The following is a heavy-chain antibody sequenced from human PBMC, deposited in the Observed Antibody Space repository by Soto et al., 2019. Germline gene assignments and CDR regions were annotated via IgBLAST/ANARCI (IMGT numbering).Heavy chain of an antibody. CDR3: ARVSYDSSGYYFGWFDP. J-gene: IGHJ5*02. CDR1: GGTFSSYA. V-gene: IGHV1-69*01. CDR2: IIPIFGTA. Sequence: QVQLVQSGAEVKKPGSSVKVSCKASGGTFSSYAISWVRQAPGQGLEWMGGIIPIFGTANYAQKFQGRVTSTADEATSTAYMELSRLRSEDTAVYYCARVSYDSSGYYFGWFDPWGQGTLVTVSS. D-gene: IGHD3-22*01.